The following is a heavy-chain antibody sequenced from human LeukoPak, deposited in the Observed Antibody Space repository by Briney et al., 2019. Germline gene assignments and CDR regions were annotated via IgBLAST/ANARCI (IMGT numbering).Heavy chain of an antibody. D-gene: IGHD3-3*01. CDR2: ISGSGGST. J-gene: IGHJ1*01. CDR3: AKKKADFWSGSVEYFQH. Sequence: GGSLRLSCAASGFTLSSYAMSWVRQAPGKGLEWVSAISGSGGSTYYAVPVKGRFTISRDNSKNTLYLQMNSLRAEDTAVYYCAKKKADFWSGSVEYFQHWDQGTLVTVSS. CDR1: GFTLSSYA. V-gene: IGHV3-23*01.